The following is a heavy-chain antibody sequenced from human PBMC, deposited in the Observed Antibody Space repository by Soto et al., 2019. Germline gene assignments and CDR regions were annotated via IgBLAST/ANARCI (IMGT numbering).Heavy chain of an antibody. D-gene: IGHD3-22*01. Sequence: VPLLESGGGLVQPGGSLRLSCTASGFTFSTYGMSWVRQAPGKGLEWVSSLSGDGTTTYYIDSVKGRFTISRDNSRNTLSLQMNSLRTEDTAVYYCAKDISFDTSAYNYWGQGILVTVSS. J-gene: IGHJ4*02. CDR3: AKDISFDTSAYNY. CDR2: LSGDGTTT. V-gene: IGHV3-23*01. CDR1: GFTFSTYG.